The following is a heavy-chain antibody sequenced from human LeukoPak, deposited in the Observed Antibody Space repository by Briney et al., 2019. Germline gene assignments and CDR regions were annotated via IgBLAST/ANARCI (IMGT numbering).Heavy chain of an antibody. J-gene: IGHJ6*02. CDR2: INHSGST. CDR1: GGSFSGYY. CDR3: ARGPIRCSGGSCYSRNYYYGMDV. V-gene: IGHV4-34*01. Sequence: SETLSLTCAVYGGSFSGYYWSWIRQPPGKGLEWIGKINHSGSTNYNPSLKSRVTISVGTSKNQFSLKLSSVTAADTAVYYCARGPIRCSGGSCYSRNYYYGMDVWGQGTTVTVSS. D-gene: IGHD2-15*01.